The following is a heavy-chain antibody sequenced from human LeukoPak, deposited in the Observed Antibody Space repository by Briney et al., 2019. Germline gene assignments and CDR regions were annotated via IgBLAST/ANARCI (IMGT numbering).Heavy chain of an antibody. D-gene: IGHD3-10*01. V-gene: IGHV4-39*07. Sequence: SETLSLTCTVSGGSISDIINYWGWIRQPPGKGRVWIRSIYYSGSNSYNPSLKSRVTISVDTSKNQFSLKLSSVTAADTAVYYCARVRGGRMVRGVPLPEIDYWGQGTLVTVSS. CDR1: GGSISDIINY. CDR3: ARVRGGRMVRGVPLPEIDY. CDR2: IYYSGSN. J-gene: IGHJ4*02.